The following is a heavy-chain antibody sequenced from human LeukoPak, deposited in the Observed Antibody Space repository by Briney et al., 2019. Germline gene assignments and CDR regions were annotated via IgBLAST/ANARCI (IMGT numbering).Heavy chain of an antibody. CDR1: GGSISSSSYY. J-gene: IGHJ4*02. V-gene: IGHV4-39*07. D-gene: IGHD1-26*01. CDR3: ARDLVNTWELRGVFDY. Sequence: PSETLSLTCTVSGGSISSSSYYWGWIRQPPGKGLEWVGSIYYSGSTYYNPSLKSRVTISVDTSKNQFSLKLSSVTAADTAVYYCARDLVNTWELRGVFDYWGQGTLVTVSS. CDR2: IYYSGST.